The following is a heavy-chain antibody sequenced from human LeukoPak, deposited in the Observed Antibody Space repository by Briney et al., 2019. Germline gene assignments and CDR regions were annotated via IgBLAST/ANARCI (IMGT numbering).Heavy chain of an antibody. CDR2: INHSGST. D-gene: IGHD2-2*01. CDR3: ARGGVYCSSTSCYANYYYYGMDV. V-gene: IGHV4-34*01. CDR1: GGSFSGYY. Sequence: SETLSLTCAVYGGSFSGYYWSWIRQPPGKGLEWIGEINHSGSTNYNPSLKSRVTISVDTSKNQFSLKLSSVTAADTAVYYCARGGVYCSSTSCYANYYYYGMDVWGQGTTVTVSS. J-gene: IGHJ6*02.